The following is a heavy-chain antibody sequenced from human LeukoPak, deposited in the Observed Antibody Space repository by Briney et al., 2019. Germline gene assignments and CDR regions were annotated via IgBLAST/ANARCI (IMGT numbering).Heavy chain of an antibody. V-gene: IGHV4-59*01. CDR3: ARGDYYHSYYMDV. Sequence: PSETLSLTCTVSGGSISTYYWNWIRQPPGKGLEWIGYIYYSGSTNYNPSLKSRVTISVDTSKKQFSLKLSSVTAADTAMYYCARGDYYHSYYMDVWGKGTTVTVSS. CDR1: GGSISTYY. CDR2: IYYSGST. J-gene: IGHJ6*03.